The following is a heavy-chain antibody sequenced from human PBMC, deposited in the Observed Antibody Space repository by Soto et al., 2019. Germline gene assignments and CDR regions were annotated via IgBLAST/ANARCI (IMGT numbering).Heavy chain of an antibody. V-gene: IGHV3-30-3*01. CDR1: GFTFSSYA. Sequence: GGSLRLSCAASGFTFSSYAMHWVRQAPGKGLEWVAVISYDGSNKYYADSVKGRFTISRDNSKNTLYLQMNSLRAEDTAVYYCARDPHPVGPDAFDIWGQGTMVTVSS. CDR2: ISYDGSNK. D-gene: IGHD1-26*01. J-gene: IGHJ3*02. CDR3: ARDPHPVGPDAFDI.